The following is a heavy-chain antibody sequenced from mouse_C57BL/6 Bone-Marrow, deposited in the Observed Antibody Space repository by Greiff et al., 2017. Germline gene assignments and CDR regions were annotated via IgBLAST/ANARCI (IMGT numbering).Heavy chain of an antibody. CDR3: AKRLWLLYAMDY. Sequence: QVQLQQSGAELARPGASVKMSCKASGYTFTSYTMHWVKQRPGQGLEWIGYINPSSGYTKYNQKFKDKATLTADKSSSTAYMQLSSLTSEDSAVYYCAKRLWLLYAMDYWGQGTSVTVSS. V-gene: IGHV1-4*01. J-gene: IGHJ4*01. CDR2: INPSSGYT. CDR1: GYTFTSYT. D-gene: IGHD2-2*01.